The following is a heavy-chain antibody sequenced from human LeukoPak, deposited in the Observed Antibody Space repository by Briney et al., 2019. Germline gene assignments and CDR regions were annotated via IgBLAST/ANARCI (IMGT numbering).Heavy chain of an antibody. CDR2: FHNSGTS. V-gene: IGHV4-61*08. CDR3: TRGAGWLIDY. Sequence: SETLSLTCTVSGGSISSGDYYWSWIRQPPGKGLEWIGYFHNSGTSTYNPSLKSRVTISADTSKNQFSLKLNSLTTADTAVYYCTRGAGWLIDYWGQGILVTVSS. D-gene: IGHD3-16*01. J-gene: IGHJ4*02. CDR1: GGSISSGDYY.